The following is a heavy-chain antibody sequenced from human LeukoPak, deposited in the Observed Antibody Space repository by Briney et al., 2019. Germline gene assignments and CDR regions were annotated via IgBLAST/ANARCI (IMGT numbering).Heavy chain of an antibody. CDR3: ARHVGGRGYSGYDFFLDY. D-gene: IGHD5-12*01. V-gene: IGHV4-39*01. CDR1: GGSISSSSYY. CDR2: IYYSGST. Sequence: SETLSLTCTVSGGSISSSSYYWGWIRQPPGKGLEWIGSIYYSGSTYYNPSLKSRVTISVDTSKNQFSLKLSSVTAADTAVYYCARHVGGRGYSGYDFFLDYWGQGTLVTVSS. J-gene: IGHJ4*02.